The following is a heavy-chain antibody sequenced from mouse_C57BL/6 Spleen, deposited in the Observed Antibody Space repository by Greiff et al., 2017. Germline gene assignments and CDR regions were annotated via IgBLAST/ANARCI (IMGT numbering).Heavy chain of an antibody. CDR3: ARWGVAY. V-gene: IGHV1-85*01. CDR2: IYPRDGST. CDR1: GYTFTSYD. J-gene: IGHJ3*01. Sequence: QVQLKQSGPELVQPGASVKLSCKASGYTFTSYDINWVKQRPGQGLEWIGLIYPRDGSTKYNEKFKGKATLTVYTSSSTAYMELHSLTSEASAVYFCARWGVAYWGQGTLVTVSA.